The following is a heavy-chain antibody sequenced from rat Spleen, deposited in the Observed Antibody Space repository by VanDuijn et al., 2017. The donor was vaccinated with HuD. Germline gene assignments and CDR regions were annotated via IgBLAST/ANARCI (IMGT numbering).Heavy chain of an antibody. Sequence: EVQLVESAGGLVQPGRSLKLSCSASGFTFSSYGMHWIRQAPGKGLEWVASITNAAGKVHYPDSVKGRFTISRDTAQNTLYLQMNSPTSEDTATYYCTRGGYFRHWGQGVMVTVSS. D-gene: IGHD2-5*01. J-gene: IGHJ2*01. CDR3: TRGGYFRH. CDR1: GFTFSSYG. CDR2: ITNAAGKV. V-gene: IGHV5-31*01.